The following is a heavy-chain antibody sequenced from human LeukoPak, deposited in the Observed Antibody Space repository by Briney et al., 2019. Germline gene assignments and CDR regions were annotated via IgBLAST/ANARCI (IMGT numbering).Heavy chain of an antibody. CDR3: ARGSKATMIVVARPFDY. CDR2: INHSGST. Sequence: SETPSLTCAGYGGSFSGYYWSWIRQPPGKGLEWIGEINHSGSTNYNPSLKSRVTISVDTSKNQFSLKLSSVTAADTAVYYCARGSKATMIVVARPFDYWGQGTLVTVSS. J-gene: IGHJ4*02. V-gene: IGHV4-34*01. D-gene: IGHD3-22*01. CDR1: GGSFSGYY.